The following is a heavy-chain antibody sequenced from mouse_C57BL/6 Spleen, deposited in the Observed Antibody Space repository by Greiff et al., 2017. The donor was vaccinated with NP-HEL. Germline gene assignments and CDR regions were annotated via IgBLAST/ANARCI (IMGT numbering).Heavy chain of an antibody. CDR2: IDPSDSYT. V-gene: IGHV1-69*01. Sequence: VQLQQPGAELVMPGASVKLSCKASGYTFTSYWMHWVKQRPGQGLEWIGEIDPSDSYTNYNQKFKGKSTLTVDKSSSTAYMQLSSLTSEDSAVYYCARWIYGSSYYWYFDVWGTGTTVTVSS. CDR1: GYTFTSYW. J-gene: IGHJ1*03. D-gene: IGHD1-1*01. CDR3: ARWIYGSSYYWYFDV.